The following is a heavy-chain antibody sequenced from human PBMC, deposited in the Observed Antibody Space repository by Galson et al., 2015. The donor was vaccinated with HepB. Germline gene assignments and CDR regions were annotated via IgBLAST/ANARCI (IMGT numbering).Heavy chain of an antibody. CDR2: INHSGST. CDR3: ARDRDYYDSGIYYHYMDV. Sequence: SETLSLTCAVYGGSFSGSYWSWIRQPPGKGLEWIGEINHSGSTNYNPSLKSRVTISVDTSKNQFSLKLSSVTAADTAVYYCARDRDYYDSGIYYHYMDVWGKGTTVTVSS. V-gene: IGHV4-34*01. CDR1: GGSFSGSY. D-gene: IGHD3-22*01. J-gene: IGHJ6*03.